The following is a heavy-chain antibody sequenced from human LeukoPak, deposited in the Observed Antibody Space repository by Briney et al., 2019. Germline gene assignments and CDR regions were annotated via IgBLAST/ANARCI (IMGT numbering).Heavy chain of an antibody. J-gene: IGHJ6*02. CDR2: INPNSGGT. CDR3: ARDFLRGFDFWSGFNHYYGMGV. Sequence: ASVKVSCKASGYTFTGYYMHWVRQAPGQGLEWMGWINPNSGGTNYAQKFQGRVTMTRDTSISTAYMELSRLRSDDTAVYYCARDFLRGFDFWSGFNHYYGMGVWGQGTTVTVSS. V-gene: IGHV1-2*02. D-gene: IGHD3-3*01. CDR1: GYTFTGYY.